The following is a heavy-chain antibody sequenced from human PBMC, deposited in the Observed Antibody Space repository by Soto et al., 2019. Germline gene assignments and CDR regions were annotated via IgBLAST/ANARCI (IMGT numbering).Heavy chain of an antibody. D-gene: IGHD6-13*01. V-gene: IGHV4-59*01. CDR2: IYYSGST. CDR1: GGSISSYY. CDR3: ARVKVVLEAAAGFDY. J-gene: IGHJ4*02. Sequence: SETLSLTCTVSGGSISSYYWSWIRQPPGKGLEWIGYIYYSGSTNYNPSLKSRVTISVDTSKNQFSLKLSSVTAADTAVYYCARVKVVLEAAAGFDYWGQGTLVTVSS.